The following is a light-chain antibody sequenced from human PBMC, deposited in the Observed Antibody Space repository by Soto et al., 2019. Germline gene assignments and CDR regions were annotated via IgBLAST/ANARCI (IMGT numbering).Light chain of an antibody. CDR3: TSYAGTYSFFYV. Sequence: QSVLTQPPSASGSPGQSVTISCTRTSSDVVAYNYVSWYQQLPGKAPKLIIYEVSKRPSGVPDRFSGSKSGNTASLTVSGLQAEDDADYYCTSYAGTYSFFYVFGTGTKVTVL. V-gene: IGLV2-8*01. CDR2: EVS. J-gene: IGLJ1*01. CDR1: SSDVVAYNY.